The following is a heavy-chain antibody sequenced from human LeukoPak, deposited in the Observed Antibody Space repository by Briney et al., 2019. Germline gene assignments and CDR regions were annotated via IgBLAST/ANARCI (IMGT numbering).Heavy chain of an antibody. D-gene: IGHD3-9*01. Sequence: SETLSLTCTASGGSISSYYWSWIRQPAGKGLEWIGRIYTSGSTNYNPSLKSRVTMSVDTSKNQFSLKLSSVTAADTAVYYCARGRPHYDILTGYDYWGQGTLVTVSS. CDR3: ARGRPHYDILTGYDY. J-gene: IGHJ4*02. CDR2: IYTSGST. CDR1: GGSISSYY. V-gene: IGHV4-4*07.